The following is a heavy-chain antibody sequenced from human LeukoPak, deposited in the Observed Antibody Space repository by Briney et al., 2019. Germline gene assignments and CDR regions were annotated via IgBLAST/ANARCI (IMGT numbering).Heavy chain of an antibody. Sequence: GGSLRLSCAASGFTFSSYSMNWVRQAPGKGLEWVSSISSSSSYIYYADSVKGRFTISRDNAKNSLYLQMSSLRAEDTAVYYCARAISGSYAGRDYWGQGTLVTVSS. CDR3: ARAISGSYAGRDY. J-gene: IGHJ4*02. CDR2: ISSSSSYI. CDR1: GFTFSSYS. D-gene: IGHD1-26*01. V-gene: IGHV3-21*01.